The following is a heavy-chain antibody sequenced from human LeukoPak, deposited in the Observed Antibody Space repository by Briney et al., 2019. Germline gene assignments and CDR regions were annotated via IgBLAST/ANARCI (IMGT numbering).Heavy chain of an antibody. D-gene: IGHD3-22*01. CDR1: GFTFSSYG. V-gene: IGHV3-33*08. CDR2: IWYDGSNK. J-gene: IGHJ4*02. Sequence: GGSLRLSCAASGFTFSSYGMHWVRQAPGKGLEWVAVIWYDGSNKYYADSVKGRFTISRDNSKNTLYLQMNSLRAEDTAVYYCASDLVPTYYYDSSGYFGYGYWGQGTLVTVPS. CDR3: ASDLVPTYYYDSSGYFGYGY.